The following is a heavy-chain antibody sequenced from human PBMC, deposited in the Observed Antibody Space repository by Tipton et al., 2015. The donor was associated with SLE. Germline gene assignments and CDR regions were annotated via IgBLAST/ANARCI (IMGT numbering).Heavy chain of an antibody. D-gene: IGHD2-2*01. CDR1: GGSISSNY. CDR3: ARARVLQYQVPHDYWYFDL. CDR2: ISYGGGT. V-gene: IGHV4-59*01. J-gene: IGHJ2*01. Sequence: TLSLTCSVSGGSISSNYWIWIRQPPGKGLEWIGYISYGGGTNYNPSLKSRVTISVDTAKNQFSLKLTFVTAADTAVYYCARARVLQYQVPHDYWYFDLWGRGTLVTVSS.